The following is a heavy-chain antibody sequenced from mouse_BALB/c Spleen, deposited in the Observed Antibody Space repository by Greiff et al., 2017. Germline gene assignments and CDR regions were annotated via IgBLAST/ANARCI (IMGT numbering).Heavy chain of an antibody. Sequence: EVKLMESGGGLVKPGGSLKLSCAASGFTFSDYYMYWVRQTPEKRLEWVATISDGGSYTYYPDSVKGRFTISRDNAKNNLYLQMSSLKSEDTAMYYCAREGENYAWFAYWGQGTLVTVSA. CDR1: GFTFSDYY. V-gene: IGHV5-4*02. CDR2: ISDGGSYT. J-gene: IGHJ3*01. CDR3: AREGENYAWFAY. D-gene: IGHD1-1*02.